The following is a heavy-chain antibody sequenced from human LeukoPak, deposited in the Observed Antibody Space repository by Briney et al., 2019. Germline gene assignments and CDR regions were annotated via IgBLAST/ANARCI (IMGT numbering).Heavy chain of an antibody. Sequence: GGSLRLSCAASGFTFSHYWMSWVRQAPGKGLEWVANIKKDGSEKNYVDSVKGRFTISRDNAKNSLYLQMNILRAEDTAVYYCARDLYASGSYDYWGQGTLVTVS. V-gene: IGHV3-7*04. D-gene: IGHD3-10*01. CDR1: GFTFSHYW. CDR2: IKKDGSEK. J-gene: IGHJ4*02. CDR3: ARDLYASGSYDY.